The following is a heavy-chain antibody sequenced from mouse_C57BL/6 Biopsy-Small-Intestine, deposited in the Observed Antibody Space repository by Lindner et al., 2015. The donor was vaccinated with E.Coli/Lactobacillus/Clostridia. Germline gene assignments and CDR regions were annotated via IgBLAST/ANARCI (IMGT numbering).Heavy chain of an antibody. CDR2: INPNGGHT. D-gene: IGHD1-1*02. V-gene: IGHV1S14*01. J-gene: IGHJ1*01. Sequence: SVKVSCKASGYTFTSHYLHWVRQAPGQGLEWMGVINPNGGHTVYAQKFQGRLTMTRDTSTSTFYMDLSSLSSEDTAVYYCARDSSIEVNWWFDPWGQGTMVTVSS. CDR3: ARDSSIEVNWWFDP. CDR1: GYTFTSHY.